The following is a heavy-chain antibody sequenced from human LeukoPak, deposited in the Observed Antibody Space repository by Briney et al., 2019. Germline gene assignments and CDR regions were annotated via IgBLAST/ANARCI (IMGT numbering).Heavy chain of an antibody. D-gene: IGHD2-2*01. CDR2: ISAYNGNT. CDR1: GYTFTSYG. J-gene: IGHJ4*02. CDR3: ARKSSIVVVPAALDY. V-gene: IGHV1-18*01. Sequence: ASVKVSCKASGYTFTSYGISWVRQAPGQGLEWMGWISAYNGNTNYAQKLQGRVTMTTDTSTSTAYMELRSLRSDDTAVYYCARKSSIVVVPAALDYWGQGTLVTVSS.